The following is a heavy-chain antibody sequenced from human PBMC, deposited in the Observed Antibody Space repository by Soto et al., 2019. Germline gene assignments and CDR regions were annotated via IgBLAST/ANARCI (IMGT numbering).Heavy chain of an antibody. CDR1: GRTVDRGC. CDR3: ARSGGKAAKYNWFDP. V-gene: IGHV4-34*12. Sequence: LNSVVYGRTVDRGCRRRINKNTGKGLEWIGEIVHSGSTNYNPSLKSRITISIDTSKNQFSLRLSSVTAADTAVYYCARSGGKAAKYNWFDPWGQGTLVTVSS. D-gene: IGHD3-10*01. CDR2: IVHSGST. J-gene: IGHJ5*02.